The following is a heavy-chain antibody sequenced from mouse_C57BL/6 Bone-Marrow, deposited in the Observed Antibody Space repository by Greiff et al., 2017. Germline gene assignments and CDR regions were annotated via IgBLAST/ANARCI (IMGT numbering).Heavy chain of an antibody. Sequence: EVKLVESGGGLVKPGGSLKLSCAASGFTFSSYAMSWVRQTPEKRLEWVATISDGGSYTYYPDNVKGRFTISRDNAKNNLYLQMSHLKSEDTAMYYCARDYFYYFDYGGQGTTLTVSS. CDR3: ARDYFYYFDY. D-gene: IGHD1-1*01. V-gene: IGHV5-4*01. J-gene: IGHJ2*01. CDR1: GFTFSSYA. CDR2: ISDGGSYT.